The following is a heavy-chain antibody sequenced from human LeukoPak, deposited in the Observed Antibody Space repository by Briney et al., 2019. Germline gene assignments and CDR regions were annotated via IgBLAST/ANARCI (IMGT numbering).Heavy chain of an antibody. CDR3: GRDSRWAQPDH. CDR2: ISSNNYTI. CDR1: GFIFSDFY. V-gene: IGHV3-11*01. J-gene: IGHJ4*02. D-gene: IGHD5-24*01. Sequence: GGSLRLSCAASGFIFSDFYMTWIRQAPGKGLEWISYISSNNYTIYYADSVKGRFTISRDNSKNTVYLQINSLTAEDTAVYYCGRDSRWAQPDHWGQGTLVTVSS.